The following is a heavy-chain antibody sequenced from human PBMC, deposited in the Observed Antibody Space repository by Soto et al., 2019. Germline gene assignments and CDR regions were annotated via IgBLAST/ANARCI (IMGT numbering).Heavy chain of an antibody. CDR2: IYYSGST. Sequence: PSETLSLTCTVSGGSISSGGYYWSWIRQHPGKGLEWIGYIYYSGSTYYNPSLKSRVTISVDTSKNQFSLKLSSVTAADTAVYYCLRLCAADFIYLFDYWGQRSL. J-gene: IGHJ4*02. CDR1: GGSISSGGYY. D-gene: IGHD3-3*01. CDR3: LRLCAADFIYLFDY. V-gene: IGHV4-31*03.